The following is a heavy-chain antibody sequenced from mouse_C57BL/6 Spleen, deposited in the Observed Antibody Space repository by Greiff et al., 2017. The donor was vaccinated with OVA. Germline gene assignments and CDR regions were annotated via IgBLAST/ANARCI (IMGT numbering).Heavy chain of an antibody. D-gene: IGHD1-1*01. V-gene: IGHV1-61*01. CDR2: IYPSDSET. Sequence: VKQRPGQGLEWIGNIYPSDSETHYNQKFKDKATLTVDKSSSTAYMQLSSLTSEDSAVYYCARRDGSSFYWYFDVWGTGTTVTVSS. J-gene: IGHJ1*03. CDR3: ARRDGSSFYWYFDV.